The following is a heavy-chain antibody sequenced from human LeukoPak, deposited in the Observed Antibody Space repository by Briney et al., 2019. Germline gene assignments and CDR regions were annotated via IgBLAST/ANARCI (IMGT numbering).Heavy chain of an antibody. CDR1: GYTFTSYD. V-gene: IGHV1-8*01. Sequence: ASVKVSCTASGYTFTSYDINWVRQATGQGLEWMGWMNPNSGNTGYAQKFQGRVTMTTDTSTSTAYMELRSLRSDDTAVYYCARQNQLLFYGMDVWGQGTTVTVSS. D-gene: IGHD2-2*01. J-gene: IGHJ6*02. CDR3: ARQNQLLFYGMDV. CDR2: MNPNSGNT.